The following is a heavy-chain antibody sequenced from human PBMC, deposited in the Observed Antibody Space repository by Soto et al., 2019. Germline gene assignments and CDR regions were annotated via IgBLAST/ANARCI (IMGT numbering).Heavy chain of an antibody. CDR1: GGSFSGYY. CDR3: ARRGRLRFLEWSAPSWYFDL. J-gene: IGHJ2*01. Sequence: QVQLQQWGAGLLKPSETLSLTCAVYGGSFSGYYWSWIRQPPGKGLEWIGEINHSGSTNYNPSLKSRVTISVDTSKNQFSLKLSSVTAADTAVYYCARRGRLRFLEWSAPSWYFDLWGRGTLVTVSS. CDR2: INHSGST. D-gene: IGHD3-3*01. V-gene: IGHV4-34*01.